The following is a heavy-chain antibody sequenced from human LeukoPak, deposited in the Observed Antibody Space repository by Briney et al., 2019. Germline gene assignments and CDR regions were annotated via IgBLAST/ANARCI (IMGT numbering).Heavy chain of an antibody. J-gene: IGHJ4*02. CDR2: IYSGGDT. V-gene: IGHV3-53*01. CDR1: GFTVSSNY. D-gene: IGHD5-12*01. Sequence: GGSLRLSCAASGFTVSSNYMSWVRQAPGKELEWVSVIYSGGDTYYADSVKGRFTISSDNSKNTLYLQMNTLTAEDTAVYYCARASGYSGYDPFDYWGQGTLVTVSS. CDR3: ARASGYSGYDPFDY.